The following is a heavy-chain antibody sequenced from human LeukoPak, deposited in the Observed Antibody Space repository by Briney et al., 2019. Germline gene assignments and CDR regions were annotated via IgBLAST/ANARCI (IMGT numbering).Heavy chain of an antibody. V-gene: IGHV1-69*01. D-gene: IGHD3-9*01. CDR1: GGTFSSYA. Sequence: SVKVSCKASGGTFSSYAISWVRQAPGQGLEWMGGIIPIFGTANYAQKFQGRVTITADESTSTAYMELSSLGSEDTAVYYCARGQAIRYFDWLLPYYFDYWGQGTLVTVSS. J-gene: IGHJ4*02. CDR3: ARGQAIRYFDWLLPYYFDY. CDR2: IIPIFGTA.